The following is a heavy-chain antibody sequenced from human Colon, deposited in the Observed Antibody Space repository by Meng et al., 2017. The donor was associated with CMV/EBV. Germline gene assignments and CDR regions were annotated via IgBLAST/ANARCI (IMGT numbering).Heavy chain of an antibody. Sequence: SETLSLTCAVYGGSFSGYYWSWIRQPPGKGLEWIGEINHSGSTNYNPSLKSRVTISVDTSKNQFSLKLSSVTAADTAVYYCARGGQLLTYGMDVWGQGTTVTVSS. V-gene: IGHV4-34*01. CDR1: GGSFSGYY. CDR3: ARGGQLLTYGMDV. CDR2: INHSGST. J-gene: IGHJ6*02. D-gene: IGHD6-13*01.